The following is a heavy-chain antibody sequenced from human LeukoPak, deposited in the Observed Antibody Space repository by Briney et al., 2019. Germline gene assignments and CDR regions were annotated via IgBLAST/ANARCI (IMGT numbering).Heavy chain of an antibody. D-gene: IGHD3-10*01. CDR1: GFTFSSYW. J-gene: IGHJ5*02. CDR2: IKQDGSEK. CDR3: AGHYGSGFDP. V-gene: IGHV3-7*01. Sequence: GGSLRLSCAASGFTFSSYWISWVRQAPGKGLEWVANIKQDGSEKYYVDSVKGRFTISRDNAKNSLYLQMNSLRAEDTAVYYCAGHYGSGFDPWGQGTLVTVSS.